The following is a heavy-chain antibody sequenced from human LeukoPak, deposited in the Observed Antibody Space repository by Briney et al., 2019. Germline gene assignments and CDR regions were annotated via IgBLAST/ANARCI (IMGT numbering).Heavy chain of an antibody. CDR3: ARLKAVAGMNLPPDY. CDR1: GFTFSNYA. J-gene: IGHJ4*02. Sequence: GGSLRLSCAASGFTFSNYAMHWVRQAPGKELEWVALISYDGSNRDYADSVKGRFTISRDDSKNTLYLQMNSLRAEDTAVYYCARLKAVAGMNLPPDYWGQGTLVTVSA. V-gene: IGHV3-30*04. CDR2: ISYDGSNR. D-gene: IGHD6-19*01.